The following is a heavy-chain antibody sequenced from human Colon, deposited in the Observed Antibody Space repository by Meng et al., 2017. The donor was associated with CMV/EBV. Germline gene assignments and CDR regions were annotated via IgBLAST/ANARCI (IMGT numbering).Heavy chain of an antibody. CDR2: ISSRSTYT. V-gene: IGHV3-21*01. CDR1: GFTFTDYS. J-gene: IGHJ4*02. CDR3: ARAPGNYLSPYYFDF. Sequence: GESLKISCATSGFTFTDYSLNWVRQAPGKGLEWVSSISSRSTYTSYADSVKGRFTVSRDDAKNSLYLQMDSLRAEDTAVYYCARAPGNYLSPYYFDFWGQGTLVTVSS. D-gene: IGHD1-14*01.